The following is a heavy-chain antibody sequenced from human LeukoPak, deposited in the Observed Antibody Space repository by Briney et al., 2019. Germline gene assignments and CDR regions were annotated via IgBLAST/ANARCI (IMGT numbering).Heavy chain of an antibody. CDR2: ISGGDVTT. CDR3: TKPSGRVRGWYFDL. V-gene: IGHV3-23*01. CDR1: GFTFNTYA. D-gene: IGHD3-10*02. Sequence: GGSLRLSCAASGFTFNTYAMSWVRQAPGKGLEWVSSISGGDVTTSYADSVKGRFIISGDNSKNTLYLDMDSLRAEDTAKYYCTKPSGRVRGWYFDLWGRGTVVTVSS. J-gene: IGHJ2*01.